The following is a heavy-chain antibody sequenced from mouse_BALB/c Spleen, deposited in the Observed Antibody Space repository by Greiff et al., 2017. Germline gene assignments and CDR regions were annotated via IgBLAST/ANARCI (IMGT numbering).Heavy chain of an antibody. D-gene: IGHD1-2*01. V-gene: IGHV1-9*01. Sequence: QVQLQQPWSELVRPGASVKLSCTASGYTFPSYWMHWVTQRPGQGLEWIGEILPGSGSTNYNEKFKGKATFTADTSSNTAYRQLSSLTSEDSAVHCGAREEEEHYYGYDDWGQGSALTVAS. J-gene: IGHJ2*01. CDR1: GYTFPSYW. CDR3: AREEEEHYYGYDD. CDR2: ILPGSGST.